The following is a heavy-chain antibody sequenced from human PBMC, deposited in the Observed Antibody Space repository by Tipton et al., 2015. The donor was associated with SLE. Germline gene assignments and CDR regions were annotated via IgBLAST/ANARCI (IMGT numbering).Heavy chain of an antibody. D-gene: IGHD5-18*01. V-gene: IGHV4-39*07. CDR2: IYYTGST. Sequence: TLSLTCTLSGDSITSSSYYWGWIRQPPGRGLEWIGTIYYTGSTFYNPSLKSRITISVHTSRKQFSLRLSSVTAADTAVYYCARITHLWFGYFDFWGLGTLVTVSS. J-gene: IGHJ4*02. CDR3: ARITHLWFGYFDF. CDR1: GDSITSSSYY.